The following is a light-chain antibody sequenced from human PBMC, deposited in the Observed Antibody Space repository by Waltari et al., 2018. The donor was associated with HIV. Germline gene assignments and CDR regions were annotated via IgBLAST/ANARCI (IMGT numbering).Light chain of an antibody. CDR2: LGS. J-gene: IGKJ4*02. Sequence: DIVFTQSPLSLPVTPGESASISCKSSQSLLHSNGYNYLDWYLQKPGQSPQLLIYLGSDRASGVPDRFSGSGSGTYFTLKISRVEPEDVGVYYCMQVLQAPLTFGGGTQLEI. CDR3: MQVLQAPLT. CDR1: QSLLHSNGYNY. V-gene: IGKV2-28*01.